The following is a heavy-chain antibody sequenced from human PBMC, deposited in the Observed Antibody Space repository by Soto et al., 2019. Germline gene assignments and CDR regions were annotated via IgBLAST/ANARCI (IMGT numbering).Heavy chain of an antibody. CDR1: GFTFDIYA. J-gene: IGHJ4*02. CDR3: AKELGGYSYGYELDH. D-gene: IGHD5-18*01. V-gene: IGHV3-9*01. CDR2: ISWNSGTR. Sequence: EVQLVDSGGGLVQPGRSLRLSCAASGFTFDIYAMHWVRQAPGKGLEWVASISWNSGTRGYADSVKGRFTISRDNAKNSLHLQMDSLRTEDTAFYYCAKELGGYSYGYELDHWGQGTLVAVSS.